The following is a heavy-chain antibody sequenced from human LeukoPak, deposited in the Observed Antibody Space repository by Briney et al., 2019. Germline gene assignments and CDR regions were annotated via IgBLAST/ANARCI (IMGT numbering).Heavy chain of an antibody. CDR3: ARVASYAFDI. J-gene: IGHJ3*02. Sequence: GGSLRLSCAASGFTFSSYAMSWVRQAPGKGLEWVSAISGSGGSTYYADSVMGRFTVSRDNDKNSLYLQVNSLRAEDRAVYYCARVASYAFDIWGQGTMVTVSS. CDR1: GFTFSSYA. D-gene: IGHD6-6*01. V-gene: IGHV3-23*01. CDR2: ISGSGGST.